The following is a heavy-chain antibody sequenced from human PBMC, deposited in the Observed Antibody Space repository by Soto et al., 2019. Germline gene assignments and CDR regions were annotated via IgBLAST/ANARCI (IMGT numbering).Heavy chain of an antibody. V-gene: IGHV7-4-1*01. CDR1: GYTFTSYA. J-gene: IGHJ6*02. Sequence: ASVKVSCKASGYTFTSYAMNWVRQAPGQGLEWMGWINTNTGNPTYAQGFTGRFVFSLDTSVSTAYLQICSLKAEDTAVYYCARTYYDFWSGYYTGYRAGYYYGMDVWGQGTTVTVS. CDR3: ARTYYDFWSGYYTGYRAGYYYGMDV. D-gene: IGHD3-3*01. CDR2: INTNTGNP.